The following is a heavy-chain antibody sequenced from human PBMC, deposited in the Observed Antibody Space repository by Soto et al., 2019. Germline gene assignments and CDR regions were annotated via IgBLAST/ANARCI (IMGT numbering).Heavy chain of an antibody. CDR3: ARGSQYYYDGSGPLDC. J-gene: IGHJ4*02. CDR1: GFTFSTYT. V-gene: IGHV3-30-3*01. D-gene: IGHD3-22*01. CDR2: ISYDGSNN. Sequence: GGSLRLSCAASGFTFSTYTIHWVRQAPGKGLERVALISYDGSNNYYADSVKGRFTISRDNSKNTLYLQMTSLRAGDTAVYFCARGSQYYYDGSGPLDCWGQGTLVTVSS.